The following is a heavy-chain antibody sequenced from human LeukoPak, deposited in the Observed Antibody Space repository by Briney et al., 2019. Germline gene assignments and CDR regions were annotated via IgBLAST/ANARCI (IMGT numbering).Heavy chain of an antibody. CDR3: ARAPKAGITIFGVVLTTYNWFDP. CDR1: GYTFTSYD. J-gene: IGHJ5*02. V-gene: IGHV1-8*01. CDR2: MNPDSGNT. Sequence: ASVKVSCKASGYTFTSYDINWVRQATGQGLEWMGWMNPDSGNTGYAQKFQGRVTMTGNTSISTAYMELSSLRSEDTAVYYCARAPKAGITIFGVVLTTYNWFDPWGQGTLVTVSS. D-gene: IGHD3-3*01.